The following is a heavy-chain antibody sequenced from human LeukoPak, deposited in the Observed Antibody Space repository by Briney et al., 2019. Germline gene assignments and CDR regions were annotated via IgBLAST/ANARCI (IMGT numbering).Heavy chain of an antibody. CDR1: GFTFSSYS. Sequence: GESLKISCAASGFTFSSYSMDWVRQAPGKGLEWVSYISSWSSNIYYADSVKGRFTISRDNAKNSLDLQMNSLRDEDTAVYYCASTKGYFDYWGQGTLVTVSS. J-gene: IGHJ4*02. V-gene: IGHV3-48*02. CDR2: ISSWSSNI. CDR3: ASTKGYFDY.